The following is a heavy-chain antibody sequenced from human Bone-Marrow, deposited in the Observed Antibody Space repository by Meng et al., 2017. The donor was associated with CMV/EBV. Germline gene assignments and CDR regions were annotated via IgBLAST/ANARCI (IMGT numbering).Heavy chain of an antibody. Sequence: TFDDYAMHWVRQAPGKGLEWIGYIYYSGSTYYNPSLKSRVTISVDTSKNQFSLKLSSVTAADTAVYYCARESGRSYRFFDYWGQGTLVTVSS. CDR2: IYYSGST. CDR1: TFDDYA. D-gene: IGHD3-16*02. CDR3: ARESGRSYRFFDY. J-gene: IGHJ4*02. V-gene: IGHV4-30-4*08.